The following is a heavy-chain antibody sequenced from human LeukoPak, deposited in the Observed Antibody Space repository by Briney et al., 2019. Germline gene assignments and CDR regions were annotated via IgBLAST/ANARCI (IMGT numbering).Heavy chain of an antibody. CDR2: MNPNSGNT. D-gene: IGHD7-27*01. J-gene: IGHJ4*02. V-gene: IGHV1-8*01. CDR3: ARGPNWAYFDY. CDR1: GYTFTSYD. Sequence: GASVKVSCKASGYTFTSYDINWVLQATGQGLEWMVWMNPNSGNTGYAQKFQGIVTMTRNTSISTAYIELSSLRSEDTAVYYCARGPNWAYFDYWGQGTLVTVSS.